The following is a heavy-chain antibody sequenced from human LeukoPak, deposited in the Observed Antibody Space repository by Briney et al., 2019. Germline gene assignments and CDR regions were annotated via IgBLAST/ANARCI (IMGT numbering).Heavy chain of an antibody. V-gene: IGHV4-34*01. CDR1: GGSFSGYY. CDR3: AGYLLWFGEFEYNWFDP. D-gene: IGHD3-10*01. CDR2: INHSGST. J-gene: IGHJ5*02. Sequence: SETLSLTCAVYGGSFSGYYWSWIRQPPGKGLEWIGEINHSGSTNYNPSLKSRVTISVDTSKNQFSLKLSSVTAADTAVYYCAGYLLWFGEFEYNWFDPWGQGTLVTVPS.